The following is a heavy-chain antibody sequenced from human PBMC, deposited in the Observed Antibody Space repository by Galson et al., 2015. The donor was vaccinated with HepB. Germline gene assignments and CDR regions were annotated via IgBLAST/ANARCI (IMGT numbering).Heavy chain of an antibody. CDR2: IYWDDDR. D-gene: IGHD1-26*01. Sequence: PALVKPTQTLTLTCTLSGFSISTHGVGVGWIRQPPGKALECLALIYWDDDRRYSPSLKNRVTITRDTSKNQVVLTMTDMDPVDTATYYCAHTPWGPSFYYFEYWGQGTLVTVSS. J-gene: IGHJ4*02. CDR3: AHTPWGPSFYYFEY. CDR1: GFSISTHGVG. V-gene: IGHV2-5*02.